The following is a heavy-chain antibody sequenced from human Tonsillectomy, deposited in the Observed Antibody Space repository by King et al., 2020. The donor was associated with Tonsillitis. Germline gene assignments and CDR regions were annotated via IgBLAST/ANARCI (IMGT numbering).Heavy chain of an antibody. CDR3: ARGKYDVWSGYPDYFDY. CDR2: IYHSGST. CDR1: GGSFSGYY. V-gene: IGHV4-34*01. J-gene: IGHJ4*02. Sequence: VQLQQWGAGLLKPSETLSLTCAVYGGSFSGYYWSWIRQSPGKGLEWIGEIYHSGSTNYNPCLKSRVTISLDTSNNQFSLKLRSVTAADTAVYYCARGKYDVWSGYPDYFDYWGQGTLVTVSS. D-gene: IGHD3-3*01.